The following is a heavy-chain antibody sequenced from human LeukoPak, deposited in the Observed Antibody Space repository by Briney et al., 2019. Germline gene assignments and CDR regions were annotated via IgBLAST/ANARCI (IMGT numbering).Heavy chain of an antibody. J-gene: IGHJ5*02. CDR1: GGTFSSYA. V-gene: IGHV1-69*13. D-gene: IGHD3-3*01. Sequence: ASVKVSCKASGGTFSSYAISWVRQAPGQGLEWMGGIIPIFGTANYAQKFQGRVTITADESTSTAYMELSSLRSEDTAVYYCASSRSDFWSGYWFDPWGQGTLVTVSS. CDR3: ASSRSDFWSGYWFDP. CDR2: IIPIFGTA.